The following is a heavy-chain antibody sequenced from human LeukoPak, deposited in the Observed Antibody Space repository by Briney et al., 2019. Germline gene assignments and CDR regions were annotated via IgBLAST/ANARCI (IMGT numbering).Heavy chain of an antibody. Sequence: PGGSLRLSCAASGSTFSSYAMSWVRQAPGKGLEWVSTIPGSGDSTFYADSVKGRFTISRDNSKNTLYLQMNSLRVEDTAVYYCAKEEEETTAFDYWGQGTLVTVSS. CDR1: GSTFSSYA. D-gene: IGHD4-17*01. CDR3: AKEEEETTAFDY. V-gene: IGHV3-23*01. CDR2: IPGSGDST. J-gene: IGHJ4*02.